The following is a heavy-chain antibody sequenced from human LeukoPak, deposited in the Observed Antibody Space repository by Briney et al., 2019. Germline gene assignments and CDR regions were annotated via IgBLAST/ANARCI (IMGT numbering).Heavy chain of an antibody. CDR3: AKDPYYYYGMDV. J-gene: IGHJ6*02. CDR1: GLTFSSYA. Sequence: GGSLRLSCAASGLTFSSYAMSWVRQAPGKGLEWVSAVSGSGGRTDDADSVKGRFTISRDNSKNTLYLQMNSLRAEDTAVYYCAKDPYYYYGMDVWGQGTTVTVSS. CDR2: VSGSGGRT. V-gene: IGHV3-23*01.